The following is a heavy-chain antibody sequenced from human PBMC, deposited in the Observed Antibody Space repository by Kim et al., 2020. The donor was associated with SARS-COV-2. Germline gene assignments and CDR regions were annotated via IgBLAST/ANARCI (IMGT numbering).Heavy chain of an antibody. CDR3: AVPDY. J-gene: IGHJ4*02. Sequence: SSSSTIYYADSVKGRFTISRDNAKNSLYLQMNSLRDEDTAVYYCAVPDYWGQGTLVTVSS. V-gene: IGHV3-48*02. CDR2: SSSSTI.